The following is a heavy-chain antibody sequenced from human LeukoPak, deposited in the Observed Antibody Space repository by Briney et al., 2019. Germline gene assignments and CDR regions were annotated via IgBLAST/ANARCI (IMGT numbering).Heavy chain of an antibody. D-gene: IGHD1-26*01. CDR3: AKELVGATGYFDY. V-gene: IGHV3-23*01. Sequence: GGSLRLSCAASGFTFSSYAMSWVRQAPGKGLEWVSAIGSGGSTYYADSVKGRFTISRDSSKYTLYLQINSLRAEDTAVYYCAKELVGATGYFDYWGQGTLVTVSS. J-gene: IGHJ4*02. CDR1: GFTFSSYA. CDR2: IGSGGST.